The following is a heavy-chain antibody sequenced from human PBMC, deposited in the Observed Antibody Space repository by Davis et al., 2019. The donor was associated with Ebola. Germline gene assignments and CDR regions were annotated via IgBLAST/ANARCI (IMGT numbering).Heavy chain of an antibody. CDR1: GYTFTSYG. Sequence: ASVKVSCKASGYTFTSYGISWVRQAPGQGLEWMGWISAYNGNTNYAQKLQGRVTMPTDTSTSTAYMELRSLRSDDTAVYYCARDLGQWLVLGAFDIWGQGTMVTVSS. CDR2: ISAYNGNT. V-gene: IGHV1-18*01. CDR3: ARDLGQWLVLGAFDI. J-gene: IGHJ3*02. D-gene: IGHD6-19*01.